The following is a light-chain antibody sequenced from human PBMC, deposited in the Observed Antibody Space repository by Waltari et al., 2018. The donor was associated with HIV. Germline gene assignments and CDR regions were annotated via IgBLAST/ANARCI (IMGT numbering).Light chain of an antibody. CDR2: WAS. J-gene: IGKJ2*01. CDR1: LRVLNKSHTKNY. CDR3: QQYYSSPSFT. V-gene: IGKV4-1*01. Sequence: DIVMTQSLDPLSVPLCARATLTCNSSLRVLNKSHTKNYLAGYQQKRGQTPKLLFYWASTRVSGVPERCSGSGSGTDFTLTISSLQAEDVAIYYCQQYYSSPSFTFGQGTKLEIK.